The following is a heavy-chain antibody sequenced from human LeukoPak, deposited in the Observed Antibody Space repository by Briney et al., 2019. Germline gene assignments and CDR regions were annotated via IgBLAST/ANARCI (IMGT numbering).Heavy chain of an antibody. CDR1: GYTFTGYY. D-gene: IGHD3-22*01. Sequence: ASVKVSCKASGYTFTGYYMHWVRQAPGQGLEWMGRINPNSGGTNYAQKFQGRVTMTRDTSISTAYMELSRLRSDDTAVYYCARDWDYYHDSSGYLDSWGQGTLVTVSS. V-gene: IGHV1-2*06. CDR3: ARDWDYYHDSSGYLDS. CDR2: INPNSGGT. J-gene: IGHJ4*02.